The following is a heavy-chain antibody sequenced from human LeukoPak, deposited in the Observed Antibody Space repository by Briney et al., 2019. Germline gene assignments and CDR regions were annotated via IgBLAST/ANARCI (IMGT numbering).Heavy chain of an antibody. D-gene: IGHD3-22*01. J-gene: IGHJ4*02. Sequence: ASVKVSCKVSGYTLTELSMHWVRQAPGKGLEWMGGFDPEDGETIYAQKLQGRVTMTEDTSTDTAYMELSSLRSEDTAVYYCATDIYDSSGYCDYWGQGTLVTVSS. V-gene: IGHV1-24*01. CDR1: GYTLTELS. CDR2: FDPEDGET. CDR3: ATDIYDSSGYCDY.